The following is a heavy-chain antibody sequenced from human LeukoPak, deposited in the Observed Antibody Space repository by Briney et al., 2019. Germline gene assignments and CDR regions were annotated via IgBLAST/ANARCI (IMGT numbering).Heavy chain of an antibody. CDR2: IKQDGSEK. CDR3: ARDIRGYSYGFYYYYYMDV. V-gene: IGHV3-7*01. CDR1: GFTLSSYW. J-gene: IGHJ6*03. Sequence: GGSLRLSCAASGFTLSSYWMSWVRQAPGKGLEWVANIKQDGSEKYYVDSVKGRFTISRDNAKNSLYLQMNSLRAEDTAVYYCARDIRGYSYGFYYYYYMDVWGKGTTVTVSS. D-gene: IGHD5-18*01.